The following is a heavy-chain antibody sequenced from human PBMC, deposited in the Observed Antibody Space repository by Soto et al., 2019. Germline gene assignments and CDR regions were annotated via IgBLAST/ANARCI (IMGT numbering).Heavy chain of an antibody. Sequence: KTPERLSLTCTVSGDSVSSVGFHWAWLRRPPGKGLEWIGYIYNGGSNYYRPSLESRMHMSLDATRNHYFLGLTSVTAADTAVYLCARTPVSLETISYFDYWGQGKLVTVSS. V-gene: IGHV4-30-4*01. J-gene: IGHJ4*02. CDR1: GDSVSSVGFH. CDR3: ARTPVSLETISYFDY. D-gene: IGHD1-1*01. CDR2: IYNGGSN.